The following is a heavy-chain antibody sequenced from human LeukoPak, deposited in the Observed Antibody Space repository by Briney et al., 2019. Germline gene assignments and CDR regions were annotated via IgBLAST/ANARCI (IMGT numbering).Heavy chain of an antibody. CDR1: GYTFTTYW. D-gene: IGHD5-18*01. CDR3: VRAPSRVQVWSPSYFDL. CDR2: FYADDSDI. J-gene: IGHJ4*02. V-gene: IGHV5-51*01. Sequence: GESLKISCQGSGYTFTTYWIGWVRQVPGKGLEWMGVFYADDSDIRYNPSFQGQVTISADKSVSTAYLQWSSLKVSDTAMYYCVRAPSRVQVWSPSYFDLWGQGTLVTVSS.